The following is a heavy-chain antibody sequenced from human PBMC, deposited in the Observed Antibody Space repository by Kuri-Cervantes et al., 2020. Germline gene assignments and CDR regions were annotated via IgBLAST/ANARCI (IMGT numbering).Heavy chain of an antibody. D-gene: IGHD6-19*01. J-gene: IGHJ4*02. CDR1: GYSISSGYY. V-gene: IGHV4-38-2*01. CDR2: IYHSGST. Sequence: SETLSLTCAVSGYSISSGYYWGWIRQAPGKGLEWIGSIYHSGSTYFNPPLKSRVTISVDTSKNQFSLKLSSVTAADTAVYYCARHAARAVKWLVSYDALGGSPFWGQGTLVTVSS. CDR3: ARHAARAVKWLVSYDALGGSPF.